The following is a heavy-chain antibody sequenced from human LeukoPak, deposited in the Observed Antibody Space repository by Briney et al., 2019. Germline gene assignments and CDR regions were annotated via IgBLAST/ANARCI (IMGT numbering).Heavy chain of an antibody. CDR3: AKLPYDSSGYYYLFDAFDI. Sequence: GGSLRLSCAASGFTFSSYAMSRVRQAPGKALEWVSAISGSGGSTYYADSVKGRFTISRDNSKNTLYLQMNSLRAEDTAVYYCAKLPYDSSGYYYLFDAFDIWGQGTIVTVSS. CDR1: GFTFSSYA. J-gene: IGHJ3*02. V-gene: IGHV3-23*01. D-gene: IGHD3-22*01. CDR2: ISGSGGST.